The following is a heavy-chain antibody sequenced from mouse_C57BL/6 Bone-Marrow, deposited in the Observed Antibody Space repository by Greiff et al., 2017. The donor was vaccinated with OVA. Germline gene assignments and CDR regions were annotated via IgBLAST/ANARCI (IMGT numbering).Heavy chain of an antibody. CDR2: IYPRSGNT. Sequence: VQLQQSGAELARPGASVKLSCKASGYTFTSYGISWVKQRTGQGLEWIGEIYPRSGNTYYNEKFKGKATLTAGKSSSTAYMELRSLTSEDSAVYFCARTGVSFDYWGQGTTLTVSS. J-gene: IGHJ2*01. CDR1: GYTFTSYG. V-gene: IGHV1-81*01. CDR3: ARTGVSFDY.